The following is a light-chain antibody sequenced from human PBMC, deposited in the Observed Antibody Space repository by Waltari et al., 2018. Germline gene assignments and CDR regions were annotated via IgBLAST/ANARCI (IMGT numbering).Light chain of an antibody. CDR1: QYISNN. V-gene: IGKV3-15*01. J-gene: IGKJ1*01. CDR2: GAS. CDR3: QQYNNWPPWT. Sequence: EIVITQSPATLSVSPCERATLSCRASQYISNNLAWYQHNLGQAPRLLIYGASTRATGIPARFSGSGSGTEFTLTISSMQSEDFAVYYCQQYNNWPPWTFGRGTKVEIK.